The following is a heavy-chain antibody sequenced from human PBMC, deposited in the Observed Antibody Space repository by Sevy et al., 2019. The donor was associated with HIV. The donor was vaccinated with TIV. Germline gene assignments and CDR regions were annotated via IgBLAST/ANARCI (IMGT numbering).Heavy chain of an antibody. Sequence: GGSLRLSCGASGFIFNSYWMTWVRQALGKGLEWVATIKQDGSEKYYVDSVKGRFTISRDNVKNSVHLQMSSLRVEDTAMYYCARDYSWGQGTQVTVSS. CDR1: GFIFNSYW. V-gene: IGHV3-7*01. CDR2: IKQDGSEK. J-gene: IGHJ4*02. CDR3: ARDYS.